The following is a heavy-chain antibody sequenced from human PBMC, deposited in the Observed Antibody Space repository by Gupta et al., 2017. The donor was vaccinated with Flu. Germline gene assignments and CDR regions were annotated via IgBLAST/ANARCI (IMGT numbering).Heavy chain of an antibody. Sequence: RQPPGKGLEWIGSISYSGTSYYNPSLKSRVTISVDTSKNHFSLRLSSVAAADTAVYYCARVLRGSYYGSLGYWGQGTLVTVSS. J-gene: IGHJ4*02. V-gene: IGHV4-39*02. CDR2: ISYSGTS. CDR3: ARVLRGSYYGSLGY. D-gene: IGHD1-26*01.